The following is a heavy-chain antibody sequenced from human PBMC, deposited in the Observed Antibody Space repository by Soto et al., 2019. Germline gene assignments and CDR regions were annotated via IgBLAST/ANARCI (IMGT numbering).Heavy chain of an antibody. V-gene: IGHV1-46*01. J-gene: IGHJ4*02. D-gene: IGHD3-10*01. Sequence: QVQLVQSGAEVKKPGASVKVSCKASGYTFTSYYMHWVRQAPGQGLEWMGIINPSGGSTSYAQKFQGRVTMTRDRSTSTVYMELSSLRSEDTAVYYCARTEGNYGSGNYWGQGTLVTVSS. CDR3: ARTEGNYGSGNY. CDR1: GYTFTSYY. CDR2: INPSGGST.